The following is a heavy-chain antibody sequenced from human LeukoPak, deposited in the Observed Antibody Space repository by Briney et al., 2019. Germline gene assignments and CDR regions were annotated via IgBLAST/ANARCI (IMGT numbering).Heavy chain of an antibody. CDR1: SGSISGYY. J-gene: IGHJ5*02. CDR2: ISYSGST. Sequence: SETLSLTCTVSSGSISGYYWSWIRQPPGKGLEWVGYISYSGSTNYNPSLKSRVTISVDTSKNQFSLKLSSVTAADTAVYYCASSGYSSSWYPYNWFDPWGQGTLVTVSS. V-gene: IGHV4-59*01. CDR3: ASSGYSSSWYPYNWFDP. D-gene: IGHD6-13*01.